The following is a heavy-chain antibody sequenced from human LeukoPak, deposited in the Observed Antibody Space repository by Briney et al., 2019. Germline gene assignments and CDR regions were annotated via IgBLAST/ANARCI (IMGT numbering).Heavy chain of an antibody. CDR3: AKDKLMVTFGASVTDYGMDV. D-gene: IGHD3-16*01. J-gene: IGHJ6*02. CDR2: ISYEGSNT. Sequence: GGSLRLSCAASGFPFSSYGMHWVRQAPGKGLEWVALISYEGSNTYYGDSVKGRFTISRDNSQSTLYLEMNSLRPEDTGVYFCAKDKLMVTFGASVTDYGMDVWGQGTTVTVSS. CDR1: GFPFSSYG. V-gene: IGHV3-30*18.